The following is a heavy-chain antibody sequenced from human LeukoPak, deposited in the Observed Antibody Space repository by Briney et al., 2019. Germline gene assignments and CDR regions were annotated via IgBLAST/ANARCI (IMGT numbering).Heavy chain of an antibody. CDR1: GGSISSSSYY. Sequence: SETLSLTCTVSGGSISSSSYYWGWIRQPPGKGLEWIGSIYYSGSTYYNPSLKSRVTISVDTSKNQFSLKLSSVTAADTAVYYCASYTYYYDSSGSLSVYWGQGTLVTVSS. V-gene: IGHV4-39*07. D-gene: IGHD3-22*01. CDR3: ASYTYYYDSSGSLSVY. J-gene: IGHJ4*02. CDR2: IYYSGST.